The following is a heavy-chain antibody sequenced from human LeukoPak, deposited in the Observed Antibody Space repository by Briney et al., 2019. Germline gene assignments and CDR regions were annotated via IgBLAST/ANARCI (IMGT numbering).Heavy chain of an antibody. Sequence: GGSLRLSCAASGVAFSDYYMSWIRQAPGQGLEWISYIDRSGNTKYYAGSVKGRFTISRDNAKNSLYLQMNSLRAEDTAVYYCARITLGGLVPLFDYWGQGTLVTVSS. V-gene: IGHV3-11*04. CDR2: IDRSGNTK. CDR3: ARITLGGLVPLFDY. J-gene: IGHJ4*02. CDR1: GVAFSDYY. D-gene: IGHD3-16*01.